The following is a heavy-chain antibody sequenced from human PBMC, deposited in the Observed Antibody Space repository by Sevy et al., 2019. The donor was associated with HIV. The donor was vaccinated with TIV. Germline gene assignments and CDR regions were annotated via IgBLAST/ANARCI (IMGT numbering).Heavy chain of an antibody. V-gene: IGHV4-30-2*01. CDR1: GDSISGGTYS. CDR3: ARDGGTLTSPGYFDY. D-gene: IGHD4-17*01. J-gene: IGHJ4*02. CDR2: IFHSGHT. Sequence: SETLSLTCAVSGDSISGGTYSWNWIRQPPGKGLEWIGYIFHSGHTYYNPSLMSRVTISVDTAKNLFSLKVKSVTAADTDVYYCARDGGTLTSPGYFDYWGQGTLVTVSS.